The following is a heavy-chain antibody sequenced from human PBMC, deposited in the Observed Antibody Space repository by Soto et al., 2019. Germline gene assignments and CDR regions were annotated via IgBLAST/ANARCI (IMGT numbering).Heavy chain of an antibody. CDR3: TRDIGYSSGWYPLDKIDY. Sequence: PGGTLRLSCTASGFTFGDYAMSWFRQAPGKGLEWVGFIRSKAYGGTTEYAASVKGRFTISRDDSKSIAYLQMNSLKTEDTAVYYCTRDIGYSSGWYPLDKIDYWGQGTLVTVSS. V-gene: IGHV3-49*03. D-gene: IGHD6-19*01. CDR1: GFTFGDYA. J-gene: IGHJ4*02. CDR2: IRSKAYGGTT.